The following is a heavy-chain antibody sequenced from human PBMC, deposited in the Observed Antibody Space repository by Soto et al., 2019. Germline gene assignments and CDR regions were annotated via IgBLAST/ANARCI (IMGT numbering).Heavy chain of an antibody. V-gene: IGHV3-30-3*01. J-gene: IGHJ4*02. CDR1: GFTFSSYA. CDR3: ARVNGRAVAGKGGFDY. D-gene: IGHD6-19*01. Sequence: QVQLVESGGGVVQPGRSLRLSCAASGFTFSSYAMHWVRQAPGKGLEWVAVISYDGSNKYYADSVKGRFTISRDNSKNTLYLQMNSLRAEDTAVYYCARVNGRAVAGKGGFDYLGQGTLVTVSS. CDR2: ISYDGSNK.